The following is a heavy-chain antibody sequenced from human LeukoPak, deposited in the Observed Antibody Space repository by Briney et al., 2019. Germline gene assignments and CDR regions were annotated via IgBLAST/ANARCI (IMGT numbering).Heavy chain of an antibody. V-gene: IGHV1-3*01. J-gene: IGHJ4*02. Sequence: ASVKVSCKASGYTFTSYAMHWVRQAPGQRLEWMGWINAGNGNTKYSQKFQGRVTITRDTSASTAYMELSSLRSEDTAVYYCARLGLAAAGTNWHPDYWGQGTLVTVSS. CDR3: ARLGLAAAGTNWHPDY. D-gene: IGHD6-13*01. CDR1: GYTFTSYA. CDR2: INAGNGNT.